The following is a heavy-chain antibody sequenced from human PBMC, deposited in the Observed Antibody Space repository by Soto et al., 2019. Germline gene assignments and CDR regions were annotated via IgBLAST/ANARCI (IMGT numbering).Heavy chain of an antibody. J-gene: IGHJ6*03. CDR3: ARRITGTTGVSRYYYYMDV. V-gene: IGHV5-51*01. CDR1: GYSXTSYW. D-gene: IGHD1-7*01. CDR2: IYPGDSDT. Sequence: PGESLKISCKGSGYSXTSYWIGWVRQMPGKGLEWMGIIYPGDSDTRYSPSFQGQVTISADKSISTAYLQWSSLKASDTAMYYYARRITGTTGVSRYYYYMDVWGKGTTVTVSS.